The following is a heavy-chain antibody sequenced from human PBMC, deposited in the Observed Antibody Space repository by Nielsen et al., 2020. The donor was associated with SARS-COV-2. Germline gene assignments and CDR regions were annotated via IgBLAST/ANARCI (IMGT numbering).Heavy chain of an antibody. CDR3: ARAATGGRITIFGVVIIGAFDI. CDR1: GGSISSGGYY. Sequence: SETLSLTCTVSGGSISSGGYYWSWIRQHPGKGLEWIGYIYYSGSTYYNPSLKSRVTISVDTSKNQFSLKLSSVTAADTALYYCARAATGGRITIFGVVIIGAFDIWGQGTMVTVSS. CDR2: IYYSGST. V-gene: IGHV4-30-4*08. D-gene: IGHD3-3*01. J-gene: IGHJ3*02.